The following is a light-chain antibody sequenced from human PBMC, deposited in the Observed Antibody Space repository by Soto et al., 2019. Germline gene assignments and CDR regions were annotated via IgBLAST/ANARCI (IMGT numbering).Light chain of an antibody. CDR2: SNN. J-gene: IGLJ2*01. V-gene: IGLV1-44*01. CDR3: AAWDATLNGL. Sequence: QSVLTQPPSASGTPGQRVTISCSGSSSNIGSNTVNWYQQVPGTAPKLLIYSNNLRPSGVPDRFSGSKSGTSASLAISGLQSEDEADYYCAAWDATLNGLFGGGTKVTVL. CDR1: SSNIGSNT.